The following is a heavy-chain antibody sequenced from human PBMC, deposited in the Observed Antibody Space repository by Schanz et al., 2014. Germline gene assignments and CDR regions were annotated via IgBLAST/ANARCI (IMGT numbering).Heavy chain of an antibody. CDR3: ARAKRFGDMDV. CDR1: GGTFSSDT. CDR2: IISILGIP. J-gene: IGHJ6*02. Sequence: QVHLVQSGAEVKKPGSSVKVSCKASGGTFSSDTFSWVRQAPGQGLEWMGRIISILGIPNYAQKFQGRVTFTADKSTSTAYMELRNLRSDDTAVYYCARAKRFGDMDVWGQGTTVTVSS. D-gene: IGHD3-10*01. V-gene: IGHV1-69*02.